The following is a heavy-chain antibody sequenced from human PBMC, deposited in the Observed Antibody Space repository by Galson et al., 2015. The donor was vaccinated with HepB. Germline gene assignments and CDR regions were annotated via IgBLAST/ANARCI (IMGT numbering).Heavy chain of an antibody. V-gene: IGHV1-2*06. CDR3: ARVHQGDYSSLHY. CDR1: GYSFTAYH. D-gene: IGHD4-17*01. J-gene: IGHJ4*02. CDR2: VTPESGGT. Sequence: SVKVSCKASGYSFTAYHLHWVRQVPGQGLEWMGRVTPESGGTNYAQKFQGRVTMTRDTSISTAYMELNRLRSDDAALYYCARVHQGDYSSLHYWGQGTLVTVSS.